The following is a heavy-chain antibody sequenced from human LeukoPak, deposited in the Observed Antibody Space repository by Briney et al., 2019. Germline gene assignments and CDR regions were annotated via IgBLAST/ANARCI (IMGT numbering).Heavy chain of an antibody. V-gene: IGHV3-13*01. Sequence: GGSLRLSCAASGFTFSSYDMLWVRQATGRGLEWVSGVAGAGDTYYADSVKGRFTISRENGKNSLYLQMNSLRAGDTAVYYCARGGIRGVTWNWLDPWGQGTLVTVSS. J-gene: IGHJ5*02. CDR1: GFTFSSYD. CDR3: ARGGIRGVTWNWLDP. D-gene: IGHD3-10*01. CDR2: VAGAGDT.